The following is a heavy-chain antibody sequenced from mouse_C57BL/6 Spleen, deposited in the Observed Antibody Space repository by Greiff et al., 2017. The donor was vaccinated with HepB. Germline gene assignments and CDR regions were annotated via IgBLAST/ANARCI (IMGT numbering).Heavy chain of an antibody. Sequence: LQQPGAELVKPGASVKMSCKASGYTFTSYWITWVKQRPGQGLEWIGDIYPGSGSTNYNEKFKSKATLTVDTSSSTAYMQLSSLTSEDSAVYYCARGAAQAYYAMDYWGQGTSVTVSS. CDR2: IYPGSGST. V-gene: IGHV1-55*01. J-gene: IGHJ4*01. CDR1: GYTFTSYW. D-gene: IGHD3-2*02. CDR3: ARGAAQAYYAMDY.